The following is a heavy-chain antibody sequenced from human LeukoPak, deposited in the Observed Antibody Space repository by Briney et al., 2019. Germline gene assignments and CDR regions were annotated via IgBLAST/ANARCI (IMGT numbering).Heavy chain of an antibody. Sequence: PSETLSLTCTVSGGSISSYYWSWIRQPPGKGLEWIGEINHSGSTNYNPSLKSRVTISVDTSKNQFSLKLSSVTAADTAVYYCARGRISPGPAVAGTWDYWGQGTLVTVSS. J-gene: IGHJ4*02. CDR2: INHSGST. CDR3: ARGRISPGPAVAGTWDY. V-gene: IGHV4-34*01. D-gene: IGHD6-19*01. CDR1: GGSISSYY.